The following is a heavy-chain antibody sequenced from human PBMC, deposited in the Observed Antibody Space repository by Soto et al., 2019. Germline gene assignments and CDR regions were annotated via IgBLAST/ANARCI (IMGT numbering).Heavy chain of an antibody. CDR2: INHVGGT. D-gene: IGHD3-16*01. J-gene: IGHJ5*02. Sequence: SETLSLTCAVYGGFLSESYWTWIRQPPGKGLERIGEINHVGGTNYNPSLKSRVTMSVDTSQNQFSLRLISVTAADTAMYFCVRIRYQLPSSVLWLDPWGQGTPVTVS. V-gene: IGHV4-34*01. CDR1: GGFLSESY. CDR3: VRIRYQLPSSVLWLDP.